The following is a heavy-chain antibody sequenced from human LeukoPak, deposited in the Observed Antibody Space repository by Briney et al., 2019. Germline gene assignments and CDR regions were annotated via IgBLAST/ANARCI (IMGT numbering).Heavy chain of an antibody. J-gene: IGHJ4*02. CDR1: GFTFSSYA. Sequence: PGGSLRLSCAASGFTFSSYAMHWVRQAPGMGLEWVAAISNDERNDYYADSVKGRFTISRDNSKNTVSLQVNTLRTEDTAVYYCARVRWNAAGGPFDCWGQGTLVTVSS. V-gene: IGHV3-30*01. CDR2: ISNDERND. CDR3: ARVRWNAAGGPFDC. D-gene: IGHD1-1*01.